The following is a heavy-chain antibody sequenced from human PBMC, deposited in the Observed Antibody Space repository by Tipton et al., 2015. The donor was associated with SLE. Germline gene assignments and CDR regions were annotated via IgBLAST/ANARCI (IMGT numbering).Heavy chain of an antibody. D-gene: IGHD1-26*01. Sequence: TLSLTCTVSGSSISSYYWSWIRQPPGKGLEWIEYIYYSGSTNYNPSLKSRVTISVDTSKNQFSLKLSSVTAADTAVYYCAREVVGADDAFDIWGQGTMVTVSS. CDR3: AREVVGADDAFDI. CDR1: GSSISSYY. CDR2: IYYSGST. J-gene: IGHJ3*02. V-gene: IGHV4-59*01.